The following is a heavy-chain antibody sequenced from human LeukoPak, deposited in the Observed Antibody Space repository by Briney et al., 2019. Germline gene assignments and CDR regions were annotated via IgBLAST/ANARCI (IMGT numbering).Heavy chain of an antibody. CDR3: ASREGIAVAGTGYYGMDV. CDR1: GDSFSGYY. J-gene: IGHJ6*02. Sequence: SETLSLTCAVYGDSFSGYYWSWVRQPPGKGLEWVGEINHSGSTNYNPSRKSRVTISVDTSNNQFSLKQRCVTAADTAVYYCASREGIAVAGTGYYGMDVWGQGTTVTVSS. CDR2: INHSGST. V-gene: IGHV4-34*01. D-gene: IGHD6-19*01.